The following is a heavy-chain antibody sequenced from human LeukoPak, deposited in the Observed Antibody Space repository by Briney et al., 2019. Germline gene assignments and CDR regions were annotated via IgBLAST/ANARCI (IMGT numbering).Heavy chain of an antibody. V-gene: IGHV1-18*04. Sequence: ASVKVSCKASGYTFTGYYMHWVRQAPGQGLEWMGWISAYNGDTRYAQNLQGRVTLTTYTPTTTAYLELKSLTSDDTAMYYCARGPSNTSGWKTWFDPWGQGTLVTVSS. CDR1: GYTFTGYY. CDR3: ARGPSNTSGWKTWFDP. CDR2: ISAYNGDT. J-gene: IGHJ5*02. D-gene: IGHD6-19*01.